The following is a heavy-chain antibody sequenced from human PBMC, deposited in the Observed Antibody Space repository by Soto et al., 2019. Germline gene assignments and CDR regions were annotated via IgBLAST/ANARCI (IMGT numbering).Heavy chain of an antibody. CDR1: GGSISSGGYY. Sequence: QVQLQESGPGLVKPSQTLSLTCTVSGGSISSGGYYWSWIRQHPGKGLEWIGYIYYSGSTYYNPSLKSLVTISVATSKNQFPLKLSSVTAADTAVYYCARDRGGGYEPYYYYYGMDVWGQGTTVTVSS. CDR2: IYYSGST. V-gene: IGHV4-31*01. D-gene: IGHD5-12*01. CDR3: ARDRGGGYEPYYYYYGMDV. J-gene: IGHJ6*02.